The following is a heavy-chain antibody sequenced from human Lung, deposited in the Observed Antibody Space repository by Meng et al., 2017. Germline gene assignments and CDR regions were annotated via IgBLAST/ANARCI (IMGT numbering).Heavy chain of an antibody. CDR2: IFHSGST. J-gene: IGHJ4*02. D-gene: IGHD1-26*01. CDR1: GGSITSSTW. Sequence: QLQESGPGLVKPSVTLSLPCAVSGGSITSSTWWSWVRQTPGNGLEWFGEIFHSGSTNYNPPLESRVTISVDKSKNQFSLKVYSVTAADTATYYCARFDISSSGRGDYWGQGILVTVSS. V-gene: IGHV4-4*02. CDR3: ARFDISSSGRGDY.